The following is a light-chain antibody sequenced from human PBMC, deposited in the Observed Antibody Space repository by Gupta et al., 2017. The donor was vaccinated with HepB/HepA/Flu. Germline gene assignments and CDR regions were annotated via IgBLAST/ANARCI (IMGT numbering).Light chain of an antibody. J-gene: IGKJ3*01. CDR3: QESYSTPFT. V-gene: IGKV1-39*01. Sequence: DIQMTQSPSSLSASVGDRVTITCRASQSISLNWYQQKPGKAPKLLIYAASNLQSGVPSRFNGSGSGTDFTLTISSLQPEDFATYYCQESYSTPFTFGPGTKVDIK. CDR2: AAS. CDR1: QSIS.